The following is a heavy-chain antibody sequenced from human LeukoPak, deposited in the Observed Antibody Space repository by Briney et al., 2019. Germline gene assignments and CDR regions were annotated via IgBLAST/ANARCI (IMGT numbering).Heavy chain of an antibody. D-gene: IGHD3-3*01. V-gene: IGHV3-30*18. CDR1: AFNFSTNG. Sequence: PGGSLRLSCAASAFNFSTNGMHWVRQAPGKGLEWVAVISYDESNKYYADSVKGRFTISRDNSKNTLYLQMNNLSVEDTAVYYCAKDGGVVAAMTYYYMDVWGKGTTVTVSS. CDR3: AKDGGVVAAMTYYYMDV. CDR2: ISYDESNK. J-gene: IGHJ6*03.